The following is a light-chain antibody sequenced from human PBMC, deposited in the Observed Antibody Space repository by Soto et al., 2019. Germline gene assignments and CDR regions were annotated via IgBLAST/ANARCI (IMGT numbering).Light chain of an antibody. CDR2: EAS. V-gene: IGKV1-5*03. CDR1: QTISGR. CDR3: QQYNTDSRAWA. Sequence: DIMMTTSPSTLSASVVDRVTITCRASQTISGRLAWYQLKPGEAPKLLIYEASTLQWGVPSRFSGSGFGTEFTLTISRLQPDDFATYFCQQYNTDSRAWACGQGTKVAIK. J-gene: IGKJ1*01.